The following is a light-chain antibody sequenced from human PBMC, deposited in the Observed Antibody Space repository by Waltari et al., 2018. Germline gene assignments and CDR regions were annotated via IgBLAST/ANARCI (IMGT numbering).Light chain of an antibody. J-gene: IGLJ3*02. CDR1: SSDVGGYYY. CDR3: SSYSSSNTWV. V-gene: IGLV2-14*01. CDR2: DFS. Sequence: QSALTQPASVYGSPGQSITIPCTGSSSDVGGYYYVSWYQQHPGKAPKLIFYDFDFSKRPPGVSDRFSGSKSGNTASLTISGLQADDEADYYCSSYSSSNTWVFGGGTKLTVL.